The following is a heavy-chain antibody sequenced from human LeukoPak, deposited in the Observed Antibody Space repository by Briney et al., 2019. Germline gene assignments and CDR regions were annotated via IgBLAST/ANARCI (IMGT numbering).Heavy chain of an antibody. CDR3: AKGSSGYFADL. V-gene: IGHV3-33*06. D-gene: IGHD3-22*01. Sequence: GRSLRLSCAASGFTFSSYGMHWVRQAPGKGLEWVAVIWFDGRNKYYADSVKGRFTISRDNSKDTLFLQMSSLRAEETALYYCAKGSSGYFADLWGRGTLVTVSS. CDR2: IWFDGRNK. CDR1: GFTFSSYG. J-gene: IGHJ5*02.